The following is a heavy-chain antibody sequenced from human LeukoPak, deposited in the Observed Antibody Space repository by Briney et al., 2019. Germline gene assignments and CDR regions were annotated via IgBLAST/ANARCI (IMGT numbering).Heavy chain of an antibody. CDR3: AKMYRYYDFWSGPPDAFDI. J-gene: IGHJ3*02. CDR2: ISGSGGST. V-gene: IGHV3-23*01. CDR1: GFTFSSYA. Sequence: GGFLRLSCAASGFTFSSYAMSWVRQAPGKGLEWVSAISGSGGSTYYADSVKGRFTISRDNSKNTLYLQMNSLRAEDTAVYYCAKMYRYYDFWSGPPDAFDIWGQGTMVTVSS. D-gene: IGHD3-3*01.